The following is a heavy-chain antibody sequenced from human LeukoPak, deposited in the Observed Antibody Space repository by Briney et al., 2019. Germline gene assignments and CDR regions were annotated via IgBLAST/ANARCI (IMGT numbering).Heavy chain of an antibody. Sequence: GGSLRLSCAASGFTFSSYSMNWVRQAPGKGLEWVSSISSSSSYIYYADSVKGRFTISRDNAKNSLYLQMNSLRAEDTAVYYCARGRRPDAFDIWGQGTRVTVSS. CDR1: GFTFSSYS. CDR3: ARGRRPDAFDI. CDR2: ISSSSSYI. J-gene: IGHJ3*02. V-gene: IGHV3-21*01.